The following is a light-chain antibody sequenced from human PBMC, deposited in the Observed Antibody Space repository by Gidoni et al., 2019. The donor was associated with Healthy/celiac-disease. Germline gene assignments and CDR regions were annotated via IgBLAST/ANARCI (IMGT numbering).Light chain of an antibody. V-gene: IGLV3-21*03. CDR1: NIGSKS. CDR3: QVGDSSSDHVV. J-gene: IGLJ2*01. CDR2: DDR. Sequence: SYVLTQPPSVSVAPGKTARITCGGNNIGSKSMHWYQQKPGQAPVLVVYDDRDRPSGIPERFSGSNSGNTATLTISRVEAGDEADYYCQVGDSSSDHVVFGGGTKLTVL.